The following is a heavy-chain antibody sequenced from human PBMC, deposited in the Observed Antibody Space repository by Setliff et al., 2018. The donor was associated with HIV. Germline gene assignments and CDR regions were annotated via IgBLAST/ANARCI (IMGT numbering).Heavy chain of an antibody. V-gene: IGHV1-69*13. CDR1: GGTFSSYA. CDR2: IIPVFRTA. Sequence: SVKVSCKASGGTFSSYAISWVRQAPGQGLEWMGGIIPVFRTANYAQKFQGRVTITADESTSTAYMELSSLRSEDTAVYYCANSVTDASYWYFIHWGRGSPVTVSS. D-gene: IGHD4-17*01. J-gene: IGHJ2*01. CDR3: ANSVTDASYWYFIH.